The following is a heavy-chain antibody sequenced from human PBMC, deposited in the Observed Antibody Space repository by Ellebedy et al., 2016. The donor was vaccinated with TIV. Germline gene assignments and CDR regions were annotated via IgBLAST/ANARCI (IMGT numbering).Heavy chain of an antibody. D-gene: IGHD4-17*01. CDR2: ISGYNGNT. J-gene: IGHJ4*02. V-gene: IGHV1-18*04. Sequence: AASVTVSCKASVYTFTNYGISWVRHAPGQGLEWMGWISGYNGNTYSAQKLQGRVTMTTDTSTSTAYMELRSLRSDDTAVYYCARFVDGDYEDYWGQGALVTVSS. CDR1: VYTFTNYG. CDR3: ARFVDGDYEDY.